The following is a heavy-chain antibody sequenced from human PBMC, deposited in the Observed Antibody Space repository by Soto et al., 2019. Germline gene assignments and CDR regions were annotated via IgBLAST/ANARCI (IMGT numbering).Heavy chain of an antibody. J-gene: IGHJ4*02. V-gene: IGHV5-51*01. CDR1: GYSFTSYW. CDR3: ARQDYDFWSGYYEGGRGYYFDY. CDR2: IYPGDSDT. Sequence: PGESLKISGKGSGYSFTSYWIGWVRQMPGKGLEWMGIIYPGDSDTRYSPSFQGQVTISADKSISTAYLQWSSLKASDTAMYYCARQDYDFWSGYYEGGRGYYFDYWGQGTLVTVSS. D-gene: IGHD3-3*01.